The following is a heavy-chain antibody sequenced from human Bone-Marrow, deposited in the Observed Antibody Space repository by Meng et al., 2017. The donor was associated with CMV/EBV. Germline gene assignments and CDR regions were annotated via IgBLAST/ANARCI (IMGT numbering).Heavy chain of an antibody. CDR3: ARDWYSGSGAWFDP. D-gene: IGHD1-26*01. Sequence: SETLSLTCTVSGDSISSYYWSWIRQPPGKGLEWIGYIYYSGSTKYNPSLKSRVTISVDTSKNQFSLKLSSVTAADTAVYYCARDWYSGSGAWFDPWVQGTLVTVSS. CDR1: GDSISSYY. CDR2: IYYSGST. V-gene: IGHV4-59*01. J-gene: IGHJ5*02.